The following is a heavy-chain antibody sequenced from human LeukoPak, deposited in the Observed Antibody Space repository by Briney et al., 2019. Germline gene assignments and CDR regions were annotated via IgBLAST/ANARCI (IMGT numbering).Heavy chain of an antibody. CDR1: GFTFTSSA. CDR3: AAGPNYYYDSSGSEFDY. V-gene: IGHV1-58*02. Sequence: SVKVFCKASGFTFTSSAMQWVRQARGQRLEWIGGIVVGRGNTNYAQKFQERVTITRDMSTSTAYMELSSLRSEDTAVYYCAAGPNYYYDSSGSEFDYWGQGTLVTVSS. CDR2: IVVGRGNT. J-gene: IGHJ4*02. D-gene: IGHD3-22*01.